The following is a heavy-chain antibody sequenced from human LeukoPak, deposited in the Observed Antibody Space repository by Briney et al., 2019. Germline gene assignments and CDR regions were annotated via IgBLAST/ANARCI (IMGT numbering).Heavy chain of an antibody. CDR1: GGSFSGYY. CDR3: ARARTGEFDY. J-gene: IGHJ4*02. V-gene: IGHV4-34*01. CDR2: INHSGST. D-gene: IGHD7-27*01. Sequence: SETLSLTCAVYGGSFSGYYWSWIRQPPGKGLEWIGEINHSGSTNYNPSLKSRVTISVDTSKNQVSLKLSSVTAADTAVYYCARARTGEFDYWGQGTLVTVSS.